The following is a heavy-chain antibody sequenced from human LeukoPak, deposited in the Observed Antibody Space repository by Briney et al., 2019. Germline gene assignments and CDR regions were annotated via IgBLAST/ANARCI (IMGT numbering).Heavy chain of an antibody. V-gene: IGHV4-59*01. CDR2: IYYSGST. J-gene: IGHJ4*02. D-gene: IGHD3-22*01. CDR1: GGSISSYY. CDR3: ARVTGYMIEDYFDY. Sequence: SETLSLTCTVSGGSISSYYWSWIRQPPGKELEWIGYIYYSGSTNYNPSLKSRVIISVETSKNQFSLKLSSVTAADTAVYYCARVTGYMIEDYFDYWGQGTLVTVSS.